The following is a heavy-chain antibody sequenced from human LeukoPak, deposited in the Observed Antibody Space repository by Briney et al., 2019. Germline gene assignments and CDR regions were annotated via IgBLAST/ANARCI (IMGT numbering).Heavy chain of an antibody. Sequence: ASVKVSCKASGYTFASYAMNWVRQAPGQGLEWMGWINTNTGNPTYAQGFTGRFVFSLDTSVSTAYLQISSLKAVDTAVYYCAKDLAYSNYDLKYGMDVWGQGTTVTVSS. CDR2: INTNTGNP. CDR1: GYTFASYA. V-gene: IGHV7-4-1*02. CDR3: AKDLAYSNYDLKYGMDV. J-gene: IGHJ6*02. D-gene: IGHD4-11*01.